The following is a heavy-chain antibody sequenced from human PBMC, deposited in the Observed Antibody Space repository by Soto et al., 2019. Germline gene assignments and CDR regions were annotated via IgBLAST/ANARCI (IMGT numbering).Heavy chain of an antibody. Sequence: ASVKVSCKASGYTFTSYGISWVRQAPGQGLEWMGWISAYNGNTKNAQKLQGRVTMTTDTSTSTAYMELSSLRSEDTAVYYCASESYGGEFDYWGQGTLVTVSS. CDR2: ISAYNGNT. CDR1: GYTFTSYG. CDR3: ASESYGGEFDY. V-gene: IGHV1-18*01. J-gene: IGHJ4*02. D-gene: IGHD4-17*01.